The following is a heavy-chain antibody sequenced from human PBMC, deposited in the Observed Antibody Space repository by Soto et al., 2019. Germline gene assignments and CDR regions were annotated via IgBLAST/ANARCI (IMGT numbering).Heavy chain of an antibody. D-gene: IGHD6-19*01. V-gene: IGHV3-21*01. CDR3: ARERGSGWTFDY. J-gene: IGHJ4*02. CDR2: ISSSSSYI. Sequence: GVSLRLSCAASGFTFSSYTMNWVRQAPGKGLEWVSSISSSSSYIYYADSVKGRFTISRDNAKNSLYLQMNSLRAEDTAVYYCARERGSGWTFDYWGQGTLVTVSS. CDR1: GFTFSSYT.